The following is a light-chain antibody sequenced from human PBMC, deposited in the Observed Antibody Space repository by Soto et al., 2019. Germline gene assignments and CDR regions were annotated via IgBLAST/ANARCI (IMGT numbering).Light chain of an antibody. CDR2: DVS. Sequence: QSALTQPASVSGSPGQSITISCTGTSSDVGAYNYVSWYQQHPGKVPKVMIFDVSSRPSGVSNRFSGSKSGNTASLTISGLQTEAEADYYCSSYTTSRNVVFGGGTKLTVL. J-gene: IGLJ2*01. CDR1: SSDVGAYNY. V-gene: IGLV2-14*03. CDR3: SSYTTSRNVV.